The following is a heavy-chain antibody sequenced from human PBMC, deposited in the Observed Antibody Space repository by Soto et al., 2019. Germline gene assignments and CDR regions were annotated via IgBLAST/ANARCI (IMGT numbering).Heavy chain of an antibody. CDR1: GVSIATFG. CDR3: ATENFYNSSANDH. CDR2: IWYDGSGK. D-gene: IGHD3-22*01. J-gene: IGHJ5*02. V-gene: IGHV3-33*03. Sequence: QVQLTESGGGVVEPGRSLRLSCEVSGVSIATFGMHWIRQAPGKGLEWVAAIWYDGSGKYYGDSVKGRFTISRDNSRNTLYLQMKSLRLEDTAIYYCATENFYNSSANDHWGQGTLVTVSS.